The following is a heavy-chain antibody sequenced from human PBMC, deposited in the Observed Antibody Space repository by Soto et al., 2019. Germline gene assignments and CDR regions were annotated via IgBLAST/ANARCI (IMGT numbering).Heavy chain of an antibody. V-gene: IGHV2-5*02. CDR1: GFSLSTSGVG. CDR2: IYWDDDK. Sequence: QITLTESGPTLVKPTQTLTLTCTLSGFSLSTSGVGVGWIRKPPGKALEWLALIYWDDDKRYSPSLKSRLTVTKATAKNQVAMTLTNMDPVDTATYYCARSGARFRSFDYWGQGTLVTVS. CDR3: ARSGARFRSFDY. D-gene: IGHD7-27*01. J-gene: IGHJ4*02.